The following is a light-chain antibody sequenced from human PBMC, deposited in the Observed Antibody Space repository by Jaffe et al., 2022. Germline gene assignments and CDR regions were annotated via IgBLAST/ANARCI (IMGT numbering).Light chain of an antibody. J-gene: IGKJ4*01. CDR3: LQYNSYSRA. CDR2: KAS. V-gene: IGKV1-5*03. CDR1: QSISSW. Sequence: DIQMTQSPSTLSASVGDRVTITCRASQSISSWLAWYQQKPGKAPKLLIYKASSLESGVPSRFSGSGSATEFTLTISSLQPDDFATYYCLQYNSYSRAFGGGTKVEIK.